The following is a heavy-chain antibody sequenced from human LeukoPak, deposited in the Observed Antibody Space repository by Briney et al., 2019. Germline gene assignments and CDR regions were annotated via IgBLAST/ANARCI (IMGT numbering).Heavy chain of an antibody. V-gene: IGHV1-8*01. CDR2: MNPNSGNT. D-gene: IGHD3-22*01. Sequence: ASVKVSFKASGYTFTSYDINWVRQATGQGLEWMGWMNPNSGNTGYAQKFQGRVTMTRNTSISTAYMELSSLRSEDTAVYYCARPAGYYYDSSGALRSYYYMDVWGKGTTVTVSS. CDR1: GYTFTSYD. CDR3: ARPAGYYYDSSGALRSYYYMDV. J-gene: IGHJ6*03.